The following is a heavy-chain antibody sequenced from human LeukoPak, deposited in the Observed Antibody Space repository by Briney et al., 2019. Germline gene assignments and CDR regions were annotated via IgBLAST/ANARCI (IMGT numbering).Heavy chain of an antibody. CDR1: GGSISSYY. V-gene: IGHV4-59*01. D-gene: IGHD1-26*01. Sequence: SETLSLTCSVSGGSISSYYWSWIRQPPGKGLEWIGYIYYSGSTNYNPSLKSRVTISLATSKSQFSLKLTSVTAADTAVYYCARTFSGSYYHYGMDVWGQGTTVTVSS. J-gene: IGHJ6*02. CDR2: IYYSGST. CDR3: ARTFSGSYYHYGMDV.